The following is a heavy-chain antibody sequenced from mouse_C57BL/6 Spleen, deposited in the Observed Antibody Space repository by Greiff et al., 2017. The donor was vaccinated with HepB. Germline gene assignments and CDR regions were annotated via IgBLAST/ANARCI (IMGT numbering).Heavy chain of an antibody. J-gene: IGHJ4*01. V-gene: IGHV5-17*01. Sequence: EVKLMESGGGLVKPGGSLKLSCAASGFTFSDYGMHWVRQAPEKGLEWVAYISSGSSTIYYADTVKGRFTISRDNAKNTLFLQMTSLRSEDTAMYYCARRDYVKGSYAMDYWGQGTSVTVSS. CDR2: ISSGSSTI. D-gene: IGHD2-4*01. CDR1: GFTFSDYG. CDR3: ARRDYVKGSYAMDY.